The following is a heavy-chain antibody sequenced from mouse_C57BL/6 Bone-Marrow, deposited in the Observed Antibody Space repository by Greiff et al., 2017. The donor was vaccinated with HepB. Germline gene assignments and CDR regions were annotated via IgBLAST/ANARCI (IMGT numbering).Heavy chain of an antibody. J-gene: IGHJ3*01. Sequence: QVQLKQPGAELVRPGTSVKLSCKASGYTFTSYWMHWVKQRPGQGLEWIGVIDPSDSYTNYNQKFKGKATLTVDTSSSTAYMQLSSLTSEDSAVYYCATYYGSSYDAYWGQGTLVTVSA. CDR3: ATYYGSSYDAY. D-gene: IGHD1-1*01. V-gene: IGHV1-59*01. CDR1: GYTFTSYW. CDR2: IDPSDSYT.